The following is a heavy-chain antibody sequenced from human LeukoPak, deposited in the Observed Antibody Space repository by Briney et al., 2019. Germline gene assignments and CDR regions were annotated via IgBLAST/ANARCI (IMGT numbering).Heavy chain of an antibody. J-gene: IGHJ4*02. D-gene: IGHD5-18*01. Sequence: SETLSLTCTVSGGSISSYYWSWIRQPPGKGLEWIGYIYYSGSTNYNPSLKSRVTISVDTSKNQFSLMLSSVTAADTAVYYCARESGYSYAVYYFDYWGQGTLVTVSS. CDR1: GGSISSYY. V-gene: IGHV4-59*01. CDR3: ARESGYSYAVYYFDY. CDR2: IYYSGST.